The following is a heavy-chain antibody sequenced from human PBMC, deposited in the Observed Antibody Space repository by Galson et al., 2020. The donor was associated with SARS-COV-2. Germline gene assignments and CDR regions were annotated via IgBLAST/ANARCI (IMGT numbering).Heavy chain of an antibody. CDR2: ISYDGSNK. CDR3: ARDSSGWSLDY. CDR1: GFTFSSYA. J-gene: IGHJ4*02. Sequence: GESLKISCAASGFTFSSYAMHWVRQAPGKGLEWVAVISYDGSNKYYADSVKGRFTISRDNSKNTLYLQMNSLRAEDTAVYYCARDSSGWSLDYWGQGTLVTVSS. D-gene: IGHD6-19*01. V-gene: IGHV3-30*04.